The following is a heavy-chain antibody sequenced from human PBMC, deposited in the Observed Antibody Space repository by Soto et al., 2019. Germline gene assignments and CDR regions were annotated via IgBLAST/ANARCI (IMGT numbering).Heavy chain of an antibody. CDR1: GFTFSGSA. J-gene: IGHJ3*02. V-gene: IGHV3-73*01. Sequence: GGSLRLSCAASGFTFSGSAMHWVRQASGKGLEWVGRIRSKANSYATAYAASVKGRLTTSRDDSKKTAYLQMNSLKTEDTAVYYCTLPLQYYYGSGSYWGRDTDNDAFDIWGQGTMVTVSS. CDR3: TLPLQYYYGSGSYWGRDTDNDAFDI. D-gene: IGHD3-10*01. CDR2: IRSKANSYAT.